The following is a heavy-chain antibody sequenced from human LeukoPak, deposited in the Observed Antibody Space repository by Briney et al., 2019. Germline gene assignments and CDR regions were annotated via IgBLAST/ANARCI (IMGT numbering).Heavy chain of an antibody. CDR2: ISGSGGST. CDR3: AARDNSYYYDSSGSFDY. V-gene: IGHV3-23*01. CDR1: GFTFSSYA. J-gene: IGHJ4*02. Sequence: GGSLRLSCAASGFTFSSYAMSWVRQAPGKGLEWVSAISGSGGSTYYADSVKGRFTISGDNSKNTLYLQVNSLRAEDTAVYYCAARDNSYYYDSSGSFDYWGQGTLVTVSS. D-gene: IGHD3-22*01.